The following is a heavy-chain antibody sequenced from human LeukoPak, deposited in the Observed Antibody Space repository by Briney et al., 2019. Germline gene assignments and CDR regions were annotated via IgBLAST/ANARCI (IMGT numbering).Heavy chain of an antibody. CDR3: ARFDYYYGMDV. Sequence: SETLSLTCAVYGGPFSGYYWSWIRQPPGKGLEWIGEINHSGSTNYNPSLKSRVTISVDTSKNQFSLKLSSVTAADTAVYYCARFDYYYGMDVWGQGTTVTVSS. J-gene: IGHJ6*02. CDR1: GGPFSGYY. D-gene: IGHD3-10*01. V-gene: IGHV4-34*01. CDR2: INHSGST.